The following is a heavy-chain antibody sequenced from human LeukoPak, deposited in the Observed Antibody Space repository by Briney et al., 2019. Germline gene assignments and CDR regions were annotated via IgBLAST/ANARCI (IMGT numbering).Heavy chain of an antibody. J-gene: IGHJ5*02. Sequence: SGGSLRLSCAASGFTFSSYWMSWVRQAPGKGLEWVANIKQDGSEKYYVDSVKGRFTISRDNAKNSLYLQMNSLRAEDTAVYYCARGGAYSSSWYGALNWFDPWGQGTLVTVSS. CDR2: IKQDGSEK. CDR1: GFTFSSYW. D-gene: IGHD6-13*01. V-gene: IGHV3-7*03. CDR3: ARGGAYSSSWYGALNWFDP.